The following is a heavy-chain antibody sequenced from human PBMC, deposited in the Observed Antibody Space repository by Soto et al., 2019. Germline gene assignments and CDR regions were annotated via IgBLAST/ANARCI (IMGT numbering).Heavy chain of an antibody. V-gene: IGHV3-23*01. CDR3: AKGLDILNGNYYES. Sequence: PVGSLTLSCAASGFSLSSYAMTQVRQAPGQGLEWVSGLSGSGTITYYADSVKGRFTISRDNSKNTLYLQLNSLRADDTAVYYCAKGLDILNGNYYESWGQGTLVTVSS. CDR1: GFSLSSYA. D-gene: IGHD3-9*01. J-gene: IGHJ4*02. CDR2: LSGSGTIT.